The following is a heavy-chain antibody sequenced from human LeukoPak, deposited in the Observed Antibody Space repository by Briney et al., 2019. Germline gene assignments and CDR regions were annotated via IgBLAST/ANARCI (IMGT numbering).Heavy chain of an antibody. CDR1: GFSISSGYY. D-gene: IGHD6-13*01. Sequence: SETLSLTCSVSGFSISSGYYWGWIRQPPGKGPEWIGSIYHSGSTYYNPSLDSRVIISIDTSKNQFSLKLSSVTAADTAVYYCARTAAAGRIAFDIWGQGTMVTVSS. CDR2: IYHSGST. CDR3: ARTAAAGRIAFDI. V-gene: IGHV4-38-2*01. J-gene: IGHJ3*02.